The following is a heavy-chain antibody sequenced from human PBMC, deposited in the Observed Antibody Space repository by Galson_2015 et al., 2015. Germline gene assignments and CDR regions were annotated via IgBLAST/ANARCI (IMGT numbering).Heavy chain of an antibody. D-gene: IGHD3-22*01. CDR3: ARGPHYYDSSGYLENDAFDI. Sequence: SETLSLTCTVSGGSISSYYWSWIRQPPGKGLEWIGYIYYSGSTNYNPSLKSRVTISVDTSKNQFSLKLSSVTAADTAVYYCARGPHYYDSSGYLENDAFDIWGQGTMVTVSS. CDR1: GGSISSYY. CDR2: IYYSGST. V-gene: IGHV4-59*01. J-gene: IGHJ3*02.